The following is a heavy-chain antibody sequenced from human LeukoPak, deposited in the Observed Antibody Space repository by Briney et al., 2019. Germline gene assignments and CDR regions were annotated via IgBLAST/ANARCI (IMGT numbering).Heavy chain of an antibody. J-gene: IGHJ4*02. CDR1: GFTFSNDW. CDR2: INTDGSTT. Sequence: PGGSLRLSCAASGFTFSNDWMHWVRQAPGKGLVWVSRINTDGSTTTYADSVKGRFTISRDTSENTVYLQMNSLRADDTAVYYCARRQDDSPLGYWGQGTLVTVSS. V-gene: IGHV3-74*01. CDR3: ARRQDDSPLGY. D-gene: IGHD3-9*01.